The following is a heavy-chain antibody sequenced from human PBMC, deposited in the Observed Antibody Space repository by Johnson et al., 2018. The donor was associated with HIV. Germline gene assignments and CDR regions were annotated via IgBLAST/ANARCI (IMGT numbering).Heavy chain of an antibody. V-gene: IGHV3-30*02. J-gene: IGHJ3*02. Sequence: QVQLVESGGGVVQPGRSLRLSCAASGFTFSNYAIHWVRQAPGKGLEWVAFIRYDGSNKYYADSVKGRFTISRDNSKNTLYLQMNSLRVEDTAVYYCAKSPGKDHGGNSGAFDIWGQGTMVTVSS. CDR1: GFTFSNYA. CDR2: IRYDGSNK. CDR3: AKSPGKDHGGNSGAFDI. D-gene: IGHD4-23*01.